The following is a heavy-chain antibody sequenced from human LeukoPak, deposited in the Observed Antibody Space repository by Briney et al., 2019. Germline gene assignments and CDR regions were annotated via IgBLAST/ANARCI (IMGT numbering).Heavy chain of an antibody. CDR2: MNPNSGNT. D-gene: IGHD3-22*01. Sequence: GASVKVSCTASGYTFTSYDINWVRQATGQGLEWMGWMNPNSGNTGYAQKFQGRVTMTRNTSISTAYMELSSLRSEDTAVYYCARVAIYDSSGYYYGFDYWGQGTLVTVSS. CDR3: ARVAIYDSSGYYYGFDY. J-gene: IGHJ4*02. V-gene: IGHV1-8*01. CDR1: GYTFTSYD.